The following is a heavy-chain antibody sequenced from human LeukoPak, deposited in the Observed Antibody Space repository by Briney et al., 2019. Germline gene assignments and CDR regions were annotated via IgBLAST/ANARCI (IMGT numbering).Heavy chain of an antibody. CDR3: ARVPPSANYYDSSGYHHGDDAFDI. J-gene: IGHJ3*02. CDR2: INHSGST. D-gene: IGHD3-22*01. V-gene: IGHV4-34*01. Sequence: SETLSLTCAVYGGSFSGYYWSWIRQPPGKGLEWIGEINHSGSTNYNPSLKSRVTISVGTSKNQFSLKLSSVTAADTAVYYCARVPPSANYYDSSGYHHGDDAFDIWGQGTMVTVSS. CDR1: GGSFSGYY.